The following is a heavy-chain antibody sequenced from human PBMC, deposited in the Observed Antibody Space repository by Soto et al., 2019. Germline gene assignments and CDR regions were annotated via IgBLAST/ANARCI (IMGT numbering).Heavy chain of an antibody. J-gene: IGHJ4*02. D-gene: IGHD6-19*01. CDR1: GFTFSSHY. CDR2: IYSGGAT. Sequence: TGGSLRLSCAASGFTFSSHYMNWVRQAPGKGLEWVAVIYSGGATYSADSVKGRFTISRDNTKNTLYLQMDSLRAEDTAVYCCARIPQWLGTNYFDLWGQGTLVTVSS. V-gene: IGHV3-53*01. CDR3: ARIPQWLGTNYFDL.